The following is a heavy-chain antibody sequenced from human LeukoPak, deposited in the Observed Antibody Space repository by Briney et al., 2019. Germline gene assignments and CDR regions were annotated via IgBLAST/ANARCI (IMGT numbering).Heavy chain of an antibody. Sequence: ASVNVSFMASVCTFISYAISWVRQAPGQGLEWMGGIIPIFGTANYAQKFQGRVTITADDSTSTAYVELSSLRSEDTAVYYCASCGGDCYGAGTYYYYMDVWGKGTTVTVSS. V-gene: IGHV1-69*01. J-gene: IGHJ6*03. CDR2: IIPIFGTA. CDR1: VCTFISYA. CDR3: ASCGGDCYGAGTYYYYMDV. D-gene: IGHD2-21*01.